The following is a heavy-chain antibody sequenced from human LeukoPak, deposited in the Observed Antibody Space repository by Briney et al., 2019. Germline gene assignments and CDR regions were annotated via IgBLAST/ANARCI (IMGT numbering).Heavy chain of an antibody. J-gene: IGHJ4*02. V-gene: IGHV3-48*03. Sequence: GGSLRLSCAASGFTFSSYKMNWVRQAPGRGLEWVSYISSSGSTIYYADSVKGRFTISRDNAKKSLYLQMDSLRAEDTAVYYCARDRGDYGSGSYYAYWGQGTLVTVSS. CDR2: ISSSGSTI. CDR3: ARDRGDYGSGSYYAY. CDR1: GFTFSSYK. D-gene: IGHD3-10*01.